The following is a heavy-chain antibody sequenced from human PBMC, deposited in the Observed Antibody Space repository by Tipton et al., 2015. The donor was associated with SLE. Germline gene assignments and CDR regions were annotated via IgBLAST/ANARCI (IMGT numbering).Heavy chain of an antibody. Sequence: GLVKPSQTLSLTCAISGDSVSSYSAAWNWIRQSPSRGLEWLGRTYYRSKWNNDYAVFMKSRITINPDTSKNQFSLNLSSVTAADTAVYYCARVEYRYDTTGYHLLGHFDFWGQGTLVTVSS. J-gene: IGHJ4*02. D-gene: IGHD3-22*01. CDR2: TYYRSKWNN. CDR1: GDSVSSYSAA. CDR3: ARVEYRYDTTGYHLLGHFDF. V-gene: IGHV6-1*01.